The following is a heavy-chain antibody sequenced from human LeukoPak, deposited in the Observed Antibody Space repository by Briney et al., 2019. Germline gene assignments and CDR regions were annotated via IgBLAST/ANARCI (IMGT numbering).Heavy chain of an antibody. Sequence: GGSLRLSYAASGFTFSDYYMTWIRQAPGKGLEWISYISTSAGTIYYADSVKGRFTISRDNAKNSLYLQMNSLRAEDTAVYYCARDAIDSSGFDFDYWGQGTLVTVSS. CDR2: ISTSAGTI. J-gene: IGHJ4*02. V-gene: IGHV3-11*01. D-gene: IGHD3-22*01. CDR1: GFTFSDYY. CDR3: ARDAIDSSGFDFDY.